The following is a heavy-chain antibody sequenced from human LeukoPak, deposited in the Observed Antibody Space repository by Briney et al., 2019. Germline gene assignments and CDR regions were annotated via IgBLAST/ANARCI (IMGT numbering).Heavy chain of an antibody. V-gene: IGHV3-11*01. J-gene: IGHJ6*02. Sequence: PGGSLRLSCAASGFTFSDYYMSWIRQAPGKGLEWVSYISNSARTIYYADSVKGRFTISRDNAENSLYLQMSTLRAGDTAVYYCARRNAYCSSASCSHASYFYYGMDVWGQGTTVTVSS. CDR3: ARRNAYCSSASCSHASYFYYGMDV. D-gene: IGHD2-2*01. CDR2: ISNSARTI. CDR1: GFTFSDYY.